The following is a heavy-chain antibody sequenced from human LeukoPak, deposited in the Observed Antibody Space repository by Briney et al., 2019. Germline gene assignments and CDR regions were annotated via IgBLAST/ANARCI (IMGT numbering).Heavy chain of an antibody. D-gene: IGHD6-19*01. CDR2: IYYSGST. J-gene: IGHJ6*03. CDR3: ARGPVAGGMDV. V-gene: IGHV4-39*07. CDR1: GGSISSRSYY. Sequence: PSETLSLTCTVSGGSISSRSYYWGWIRQPPGKGLEWIGTIYYSGSTYYNPSLKSRVTISVDTSKNQFSLKLSSVTAADTAVYYCARGPVAGGMDVWGKGTTVTVSS.